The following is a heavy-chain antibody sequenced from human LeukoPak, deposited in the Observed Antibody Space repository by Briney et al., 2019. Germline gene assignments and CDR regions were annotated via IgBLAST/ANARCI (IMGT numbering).Heavy chain of an antibody. CDR1: GFTFSSYS. J-gene: IGHJ4*02. D-gene: IGHD6-19*01. V-gene: IGHV3-21*01. Sequence: GGSLRLSCAASGFTFSSYSMNWIRQAPGKGLEWVSSISSSSSYIYYADSVKGRFTISRDNAKNSLYLQMNSLRAEDTAVYYCARDLGSGWYGGDFDYWGQGTLVTVSS. CDR3: ARDLGSGWYGGDFDY. CDR2: ISSSSSYI.